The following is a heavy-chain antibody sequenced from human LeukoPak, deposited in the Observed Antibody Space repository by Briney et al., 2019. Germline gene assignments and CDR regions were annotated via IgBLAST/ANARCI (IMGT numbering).Heavy chain of an antibody. V-gene: IGHV3-74*03. Sequence: GGSLRLSCAASGFTFSIYWMHWVRHAPGKGVGWVSRINRDGSSTTYADSVKGRFTIARDNGKKRLYVQINSLTAKDTPMYYCAIIHRSPWAFDIWGQGTMVTVSS. CDR3: AIIHRSPWAFDI. CDR1: GFTFSIYW. D-gene: IGHD3-10*01. CDR2: INRDGSST. J-gene: IGHJ3*02.